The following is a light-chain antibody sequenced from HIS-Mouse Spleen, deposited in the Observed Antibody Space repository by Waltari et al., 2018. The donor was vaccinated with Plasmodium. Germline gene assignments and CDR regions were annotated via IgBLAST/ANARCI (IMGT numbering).Light chain of an antibody. Sequence: SYELTQPPSVSVSPGQTARITSSGDALPKKTADWYQQKSGQAPVLVIYEDSKRPSGIPERFSGSSSGTMATLTISGAQVEDEADYYCYSTDSSGNHRVFGGGTKLTVL. CDR3: YSTDSSGNHRV. J-gene: IGLJ3*02. CDR1: ALPKKT. CDR2: EDS. V-gene: IGLV3-10*01.